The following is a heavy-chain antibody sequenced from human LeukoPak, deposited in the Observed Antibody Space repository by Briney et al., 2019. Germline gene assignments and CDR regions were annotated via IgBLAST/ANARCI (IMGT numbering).Heavy chain of an antibody. Sequence: SETLSLTCSVSGGSVRSDYWNWIRQPAGKGLEWIGRIQSSGTTTHHPSLKSRLTMSVDTSKTQFSLKLSSVPAADTAVYYCARDSGSGWYGQWGQGTLVTVSS. CDR3: ARDSGSGWYGQ. J-gene: IGHJ4*02. CDR2: IQSSGTT. D-gene: IGHD6-19*01. V-gene: IGHV4-4*07. CDR1: GGSVRSDY.